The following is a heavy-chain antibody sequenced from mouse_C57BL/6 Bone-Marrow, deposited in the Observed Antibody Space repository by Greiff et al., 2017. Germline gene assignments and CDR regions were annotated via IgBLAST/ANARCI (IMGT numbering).Heavy chain of an antibody. Sequence: QVQLQQSGPELVKPGASVKISCKASGYAFSRSWMNWVKQRPGKGLEWIGRIYPGDGDTTSNGKFKGKATLTADKSSSTAYMQLSSLKSEDSAVYFCARWDWDGYFDYWGQGTTLTGSS. V-gene: IGHV1-82*01. CDR1: GYAFSRSW. CDR3: ARWDWDGYFDY. J-gene: IGHJ2*01. D-gene: IGHD4-1*01. CDR2: IYPGDGDT.